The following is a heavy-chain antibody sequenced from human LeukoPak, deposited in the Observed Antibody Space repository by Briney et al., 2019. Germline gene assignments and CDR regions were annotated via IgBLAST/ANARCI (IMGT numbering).Heavy chain of an antibody. D-gene: IGHD3-10*01. J-gene: IGHJ4*02. CDR3: ARGESLVRGLIDY. CDR2: IYPADSDT. CDR1: GYSFSTNW. Sequence: GESLKIPCKGSGYSFSTNWIAWVRQTPGKGLEWMGIIYPADSDTRYSPSFQGQVTISADKSISTAYLQWSSLKASDTAMYYCARGESLVRGLIDYWGQGTLVTVSS. V-gene: IGHV5-51*01.